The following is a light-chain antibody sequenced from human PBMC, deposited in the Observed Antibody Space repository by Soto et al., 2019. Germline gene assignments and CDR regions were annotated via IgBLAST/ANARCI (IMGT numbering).Light chain of an antibody. Sequence: QSALTQPASVSGYPGQSISISCTGTSSDVRSDNLVSWYQQHPGKAPKLMIYEGSKRPSGVSNRFSGSKSGNTASLTISGLQAEDESDYYCWSYAGSSTVFGGGTKLTVL. CDR2: EGS. V-gene: IGLV2-23*01. CDR1: SSDVRSDNL. J-gene: IGLJ2*01. CDR3: WSYAGSSTV.